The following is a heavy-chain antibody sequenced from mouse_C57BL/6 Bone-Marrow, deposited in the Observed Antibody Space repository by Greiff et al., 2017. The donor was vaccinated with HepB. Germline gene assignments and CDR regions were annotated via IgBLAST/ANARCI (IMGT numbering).Heavy chain of an antibody. CDR3: ARPRLMIKYWFAY. D-gene: IGHD2-4*01. Sequence: EVKLMESGGDLVKPGGSLKLSCAASGFTFSSYGMSWVRQTPDKRLEWVATISSGGSYTYYPDSVKGRFTISRDNAKNTLYLQMSSLKSEDTAMYYCARPRLMIKYWFAYWGQGTLVTVSA. V-gene: IGHV5-6*01. CDR1: GFTFSSYG. CDR2: ISSGGSYT. J-gene: IGHJ3*01.